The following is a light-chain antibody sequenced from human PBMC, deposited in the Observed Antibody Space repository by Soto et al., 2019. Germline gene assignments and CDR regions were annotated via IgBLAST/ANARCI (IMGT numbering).Light chain of an antibody. CDR1: QALSNY. Sequence: DIQLTQSPSVLSASVGYTVTITCLASQALSNYLAWYQQKPGKAPDLLIYSASTLQSGVPSRFSGSGSETEFSLTIRALQPEDFETYYCQQLSRYPLTFGGGTTVDIK. CDR2: SAS. V-gene: IGKV1-9*01. CDR3: QQLSRYPLT. J-gene: IGKJ4*01.